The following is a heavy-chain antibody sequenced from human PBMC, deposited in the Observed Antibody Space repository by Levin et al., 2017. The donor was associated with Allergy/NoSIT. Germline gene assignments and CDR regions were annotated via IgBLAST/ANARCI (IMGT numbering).Heavy chain of an antibody. CDR2: IYYSGST. D-gene: IGHD6-19*01. V-gene: IGHV4-39*07. CDR1: GGSISSSSYY. CDR3: AAGPSAWDERERRRNAFDS. J-gene: IGHJ3*02. Sequence: SETLSLTCTVSGGSISSSSYYWGWIRQPPGTGLEWIGSIYYSGSTYYNPSLKSRVTISVDTSKNQFSLKLSSVTAADTAVYYCAAGPSAWDERERRRNAFDSWGHGTMVTVSS.